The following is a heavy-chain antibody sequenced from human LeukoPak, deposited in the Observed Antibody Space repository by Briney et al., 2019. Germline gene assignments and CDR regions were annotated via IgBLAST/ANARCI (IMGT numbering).Heavy chain of an antibody. V-gene: IGHV1-2*02. CDR3: ARDSSSSGSYAFDI. CDR1: GHTFTGYY. Sequence: ASVKVSCKASGHTFTGYYMHWVRQAPGQGLEWMGWINPNSGGTNYAQKFQGRVTMTRDTSISTAYMELSRLRSDDTAVYYCARDSSSSGSYAFDIWGQGTMVTVSS. D-gene: IGHD3-10*01. J-gene: IGHJ3*02. CDR2: INPNSGGT.